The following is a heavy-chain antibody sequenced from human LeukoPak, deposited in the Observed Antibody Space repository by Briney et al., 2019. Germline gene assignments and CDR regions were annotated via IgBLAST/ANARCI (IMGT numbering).Heavy chain of an antibody. CDR3: ATTYYYGSGSSGNWFDP. Sequence: ASVKVSCKASGYTFTSYGISWVRQAPGQGLEWRGWISAYNGNTNYAQKLQGRVTMTTDTSMSTAYMELRSLTSDDTAVYYCATTYYYGSGSSGNWFDPWGQGTLVTVSS. D-gene: IGHD3-10*01. CDR2: ISAYNGNT. J-gene: IGHJ5*02. CDR1: GYTFTSYG. V-gene: IGHV1-18*01.